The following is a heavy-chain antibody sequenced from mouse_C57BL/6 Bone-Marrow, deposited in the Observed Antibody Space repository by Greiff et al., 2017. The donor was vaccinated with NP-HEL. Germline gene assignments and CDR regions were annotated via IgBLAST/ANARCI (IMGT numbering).Heavy chain of an antibody. CDR1: GFSLTSYG. J-gene: IGHJ3*01. CDR3: ASRSYPAWFAY. V-gene: IGHV2-2*01. Sequence: VQLQQSGPGLVQPSQSLSITCTVSGFSLTSYGVHWVRQSPGKGLEWLGVIWSGGSTDYNAAFISRLSISKDNSKSQVFFKMHSLQADDTAIYYCASRSYPAWFAYWGQGTLVTVSA. D-gene: IGHD1-1*01. CDR2: IWSGGST.